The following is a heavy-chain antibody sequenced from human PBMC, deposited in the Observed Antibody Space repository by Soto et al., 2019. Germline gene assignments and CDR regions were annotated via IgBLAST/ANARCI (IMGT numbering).Heavy chain of an antibody. J-gene: IGHJ5*02. V-gene: IGHV1-69*14. Sequence: QVQLVQSGAEVKKPGSSVKVSCKASRGTFSRYAISWVRQAPGQGLEWMGGIIPLYGTTNYAQKFQGGVTITADKSTKIAYLELSSLRSEDTAIYYCATEGDAGIAAAGTAWFDRWGQGSLVTVSS. CDR1: RGTFSRYA. D-gene: IGHD6-13*01. CDR3: ATEGDAGIAAAGTAWFDR. CDR2: IIPLYGTT.